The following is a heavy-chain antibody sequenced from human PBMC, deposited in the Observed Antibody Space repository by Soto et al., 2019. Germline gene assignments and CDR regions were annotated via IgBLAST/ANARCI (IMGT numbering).Heavy chain of an antibody. CDR3: ARARYSSSWCDY. CDR2: INPNSGGT. D-gene: IGHD6-13*01. J-gene: IGHJ4*02. CDR1: GYTFTGYF. Sequence: ASVKVSCKASGYTFTGYFMHWVRQAPGQGLEWMGWINPNSGGTNYAQKFQGWVTMTRDTSISTAYMELSRLRSDDTAVYYCARARYSSSWCDYWGQGTLVTVSS. V-gene: IGHV1-2*04.